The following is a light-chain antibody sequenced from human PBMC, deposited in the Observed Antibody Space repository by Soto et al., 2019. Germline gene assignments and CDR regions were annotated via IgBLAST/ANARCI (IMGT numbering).Light chain of an antibody. Sequence: DIQMTQSPSSLSASVGDRVTITCRASQSFSNYLNWYQQKPGKAPKLLIYAASSLQSGVPSRFSGSGSGTYFTLTISSLQPEDFATYFCQQSYSTPWTFGQGTKVEIK. CDR1: QSFSNY. J-gene: IGKJ1*01. CDR3: QQSYSTPWT. V-gene: IGKV1-39*01. CDR2: AAS.